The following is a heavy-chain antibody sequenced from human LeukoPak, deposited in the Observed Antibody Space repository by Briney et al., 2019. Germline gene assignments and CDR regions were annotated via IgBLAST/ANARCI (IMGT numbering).Heavy chain of an antibody. CDR2: VSAYTGNT. CDR1: VYTFTSYI. D-gene: IGHD3-22*01. V-gene: IGHV1-18*01. CDR3: ARFVSSGYYYYYYGMDV. J-gene: IGHJ6*01. Sequence: GASVKVSCTTSVYTFTSYIISWVRQAPGQRLEWMGWVSAYTGNTKYAQKLQGRVTMTTDTSPRTAYRELRSLRSDDTAVYYCARFVSSGYYYYYYGMDVWGQGTTVTVSS.